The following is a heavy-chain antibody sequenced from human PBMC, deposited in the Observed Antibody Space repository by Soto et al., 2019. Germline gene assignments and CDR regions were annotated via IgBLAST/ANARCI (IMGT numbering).Heavy chain of an antibody. D-gene: IGHD3-22*01. CDR1: GFTFSTFN. J-gene: IGHJ4*02. CDR3: AKDSYYHDTSGYYIFDY. CDR2: INSGSINV. V-gene: IGHV3-21*01. Sequence: GGSLRLSCAASGFTFSTFNMNWVRQAPGKGLEWVSSINSGSINVYDADSVKGRFTISRDNAKNSLYLQMNSLRAEDTAVYYCAKDSYYHDTSGYYIFDYWGQGTLVTVSS.